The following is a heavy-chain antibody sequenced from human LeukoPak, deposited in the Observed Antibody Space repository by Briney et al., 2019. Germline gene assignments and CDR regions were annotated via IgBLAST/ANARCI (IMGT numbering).Heavy chain of an antibody. CDR3: AREERSLGFRTFDI. V-gene: IGHV3-64*02. D-gene: IGHD1-14*01. J-gene: IGHJ3*02. CDR2: ISSDGGST. Sequence: GGSLRLSCAASGFTFSRYGMHWFRQAPVRGLEYVSGISSDGGSTYYGDSVKGRFTISRDNSKNTVDLQMGSLRPEDMAVYYCAREERSLGFRTFDIWGQGTMVTVSS. CDR1: GFTFSRYG.